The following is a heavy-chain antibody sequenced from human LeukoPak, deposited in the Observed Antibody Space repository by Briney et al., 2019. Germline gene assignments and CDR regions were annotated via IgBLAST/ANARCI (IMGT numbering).Heavy chain of an antibody. CDR2: IYYSGST. Sequence: SETLSLTCTVSGGSISSYYWSWIRQHPGKGLEWIGYIYYSGSTYYNPSLKSRVTISVDTSKNQFSLKLSSVTAADTAVYYCARVPVYYYYGMDVWGQGTTVTVSS. D-gene: IGHD2-2*01. V-gene: IGHV4-59*06. J-gene: IGHJ6*02. CDR1: GGSISSYY. CDR3: ARVPVYYYYGMDV.